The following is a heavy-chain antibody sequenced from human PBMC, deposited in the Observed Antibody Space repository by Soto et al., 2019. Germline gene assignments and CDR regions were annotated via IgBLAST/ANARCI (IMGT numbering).Heavy chain of an antibody. CDR3: ARGFPQMVRGVIRGYYYYGMDV. D-gene: IGHD3-10*01. Sequence: PSETLPLTCTVSGGSLSSYYWRWIRQPAGKGLECVGRIYTSASTNYNPSLKSRATMSVDTSKNQFSLKLGSVTAADTAVFYCARGFPQMVRGVIRGYYYYGMDVWGQGTTVTVSS. CDR1: GGSLSSYY. CDR2: IYTSAST. J-gene: IGHJ6*02. V-gene: IGHV4-4*07.